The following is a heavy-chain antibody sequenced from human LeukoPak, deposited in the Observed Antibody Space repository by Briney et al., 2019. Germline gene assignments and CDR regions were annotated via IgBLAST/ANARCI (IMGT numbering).Heavy chain of an antibody. CDR1: GGTFSSYA. Sequence: GASVKVSCKASGGTFSSYAISWVRQAPGQRLEWMGWINAGNGNTKYSQKFQGRVTITRDTSASTAYMELSSLRSEDTAVYYCARYRLTYNWFDPWGQGTLVTVSS. V-gene: IGHV1-3*01. J-gene: IGHJ5*02. D-gene: IGHD1-1*01. CDR2: INAGNGNT. CDR3: ARYRLTYNWFDP.